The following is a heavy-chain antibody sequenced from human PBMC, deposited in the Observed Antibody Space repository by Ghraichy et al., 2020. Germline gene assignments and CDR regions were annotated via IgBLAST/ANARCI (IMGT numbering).Heavy chain of an antibody. J-gene: IGHJ4*02. Sequence: SETLSLTCGVSGDSFRAYYWNWVRQSPGRGLEWIGEINHGGSTQYNPSLRSRVTMSVDTSKNQFSLKLSSVTASDSGIYYCVGTPASRTENCRDWGQGTLVTVSS. CDR1: GDSFRAYY. CDR3: VGTPASRTENCRD. CDR2: INHGGST. D-gene: IGHD1-1*01. V-gene: IGHV4-34*01.